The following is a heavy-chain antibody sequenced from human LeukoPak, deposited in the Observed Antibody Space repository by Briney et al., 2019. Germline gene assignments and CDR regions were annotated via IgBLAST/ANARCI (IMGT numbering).Heavy chain of an antibody. CDR1: GYTFTGYY. Sequence: ASVKVSCKASGYTFTGYYMHWVRQAPGQGLEWMGWINPNSGGTNYAQKIRGRVTMTTDTSTSTAYMELRSLSSDDTAVYYCARQHYSDHLYYYYYYMDVWGKGTTVTVSS. J-gene: IGHJ6*03. CDR3: ARQHYSDHLYYYYYYMDV. D-gene: IGHD4-17*01. CDR2: INPNSGGT. V-gene: IGHV1-2*02.